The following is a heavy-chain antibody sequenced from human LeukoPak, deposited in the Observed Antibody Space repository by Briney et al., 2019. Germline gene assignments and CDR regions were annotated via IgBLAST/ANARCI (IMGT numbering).Heavy chain of an antibody. CDR3: ARDFRNDIVVVPAAMEDWYFDL. D-gene: IGHD2-2*01. J-gene: IGHJ2*01. Sequence: GGSLRLSCAASGFTFSSYSMNWVRQAPGKGLEWVSSISSSSSYIYYADSVKGRFTISRDNAKNSLYLQMNSLRAEDTAVYYCARDFRNDIVVVPAAMEDWYFDLWGRGTLVTVPS. CDR2: ISSSSSYI. CDR1: GFTFSSYS. V-gene: IGHV3-21*01.